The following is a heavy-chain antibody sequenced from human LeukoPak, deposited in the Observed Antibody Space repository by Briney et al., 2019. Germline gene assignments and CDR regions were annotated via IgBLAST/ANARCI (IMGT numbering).Heavy chain of an antibody. D-gene: IGHD1/OR15-1a*01. CDR1: GFTFTTFG. J-gene: IGHJ4*02. V-gene: IGHV3-30*18. Sequence: GRSLRLSCAASGFTFTTFGIHWVRQAPGKGLEWVAAISPDGNLEYYTVSVKGRFTISRDNSKNMIYLQMSSLRGEDSALYYCAKINNNDDYWGQGTLVTVSS. CDR2: ISPDGNLE. CDR3: AKINNNDDY.